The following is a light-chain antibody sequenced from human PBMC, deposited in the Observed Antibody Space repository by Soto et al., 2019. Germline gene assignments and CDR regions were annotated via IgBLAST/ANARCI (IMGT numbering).Light chain of an antibody. Sequence: DIQMTQSPSSLSASVGDRVTITCRASQGIRNDLGWYQQKPGKAPTRLIYAASSLQSGVPSRFSGNGFGTDFSLTFGCLQPEGLYTYDCLKHNTYPLAFGGGTKVEI. CDR3: LKHNTYPLA. CDR2: AAS. V-gene: IGKV1-17*01. CDR1: QGIRND. J-gene: IGKJ4*01.